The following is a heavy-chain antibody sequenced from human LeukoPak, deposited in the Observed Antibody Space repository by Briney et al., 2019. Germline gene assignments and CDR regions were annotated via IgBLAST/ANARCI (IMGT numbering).Heavy chain of an antibody. CDR2: INTDGSTT. V-gene: IGHV3-74*01. CDR1: GFTFSTYW. Sequence: GGSLRLSCAASGFTFSTYWMHWVSQAPGKGLVWVSRINTDGSTTIYADSVKGRFTISRDNAKNTLYLQMFSLTAVYTAVYYCARVPSDSWNWFDPWGQGTLVTVSS. J-gene: IGHJ5*02. D-gene: IGHD1-1*01. CDR3: ARVPSDSWNWFDP.